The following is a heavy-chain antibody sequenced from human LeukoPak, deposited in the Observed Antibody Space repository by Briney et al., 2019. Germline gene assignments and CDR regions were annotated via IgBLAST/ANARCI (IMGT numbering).Heavy chain of an antibody. D-gene: IGHD2-8*01. V-gene: IGHV4-34*01. CDR2: INHSGRP. J-gene: IGHJ6*02. CDR1: GGSFSGYY. Sequence: PSETLSLTCAGYGGSFSGYYWSWIRQPSGKGLEWIGEINHSGRPKYNPSLKSRLTISVDTSKNPSSLKLSSETAADTAVYYCARTDCTNGVCRYYYYYGMDVWGQGTTVTVSS. CDR3: ARTDCTNGVCRYYYYYGMDV.